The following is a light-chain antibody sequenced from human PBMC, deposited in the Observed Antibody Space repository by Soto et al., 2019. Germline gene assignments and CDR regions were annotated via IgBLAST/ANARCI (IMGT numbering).Light chain of an antibody. J-gene: IGKJ5*01. CDR2: WAS. CDR3: QQYNTWPQIT. CDR1: QSVLYSSNNKNY. V-gene: IGKV4-1*01. Sequence: DIVMTQSPDSLAVSLGERATINCKSSQSVLYSSNNKNYLAWYQQKPGQPPKLLIYWASTRESGVPDRFSGSGSGTDFTLTISSLQSEDFAVYYCQQYNTWPQITFGQGTRLEIK.